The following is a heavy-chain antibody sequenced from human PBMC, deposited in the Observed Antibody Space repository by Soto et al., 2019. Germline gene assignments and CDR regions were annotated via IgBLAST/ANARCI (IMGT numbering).Heavy chain of an antibody. D-gene: IGHD3-22*01. V-gene: IGHV1-18*04. CDR2: ISAYNGNT. J-gene: IGHJ3*02. CDR1: GYTFTSYG. Sequence: ASVKVSCKASGYTFTSYGISWVRQAPGQGLEWMGWISAYNGNTNYAQKLQGRVTMTTDTSTGTAYMELRSLRSDDTAVYYCARLLPGNYYDSSGYDAFDIWGQGTMVTVSS. CDR3: ARLLPGNYYDSSGYDAFDI.